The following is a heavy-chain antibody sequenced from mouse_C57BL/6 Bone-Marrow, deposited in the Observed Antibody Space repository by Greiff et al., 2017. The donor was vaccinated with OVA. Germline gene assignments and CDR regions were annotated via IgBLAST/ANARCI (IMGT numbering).Heavy chain of an antibody. CDR3: ARGAHFDY. CDR1: GFTFSSYG. J-gene: IGHJ2*01. V-gene: IGHV5-6*01. Sequence: EVNLVESGGDLVKPGGSLKLSCAASGFTFSSYGMSWVRQTPDKRLEWVATISSGGSYTYYPDSVKGRFTISRDNAKNTLYLQMSSLKSEDTAMYYCARGAHFDYWGQGTTLTVSS. CDR2: ISSGGSYT.